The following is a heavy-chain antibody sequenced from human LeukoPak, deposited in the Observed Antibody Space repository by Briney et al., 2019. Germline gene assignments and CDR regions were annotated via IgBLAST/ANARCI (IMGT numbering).Heavy chain of an antibody. CDR1: GFTFSSYG. J-gene: IGHJ6*02. Sequence: PGGSLRLSCAPSGFTFSSYGMHWARQAPGKGLEGVAVKSYDGSNKYYADSVKGRFTISRDNSKNTLYLQMNSLRAEDTAVYYCAKHPLGVWGQGTTVTVSS. CDR2: KSYDGSNK. CDR3: AKHPLGV. V-gene: IGHV3-30*18.